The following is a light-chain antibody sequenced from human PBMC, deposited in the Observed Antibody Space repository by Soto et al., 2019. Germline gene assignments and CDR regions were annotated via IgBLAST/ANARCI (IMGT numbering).Light chain of an antibody. J-gene: IGKJ5*01. CDR2: GAS. CDR1: QSVSSNY. Sequence: EIVLTQSPGTLSLSPGERASLSCRASQSVSSNYLAWCQQKPGQAPRVIMYGASRRATGIPDRFSGGGSGTDFTLTISRLEPEDFAVYFCQQYAGPPTTFGQGTRLEIK. CDR3: QQYAGPPTT. V-gene: IGKV3-20*01.